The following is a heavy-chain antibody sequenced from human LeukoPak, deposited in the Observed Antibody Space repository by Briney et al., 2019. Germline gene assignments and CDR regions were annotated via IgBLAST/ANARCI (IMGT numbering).Heavy chain of an antibody. CDR2: ISSDGGGT. D-gene: IGHD1-14*01. J-gene: IGHJ4*02. CDR1: GFIFTPYA. CDR3: VRYTDSSYPD. V-gene: IGHV3-64D*06. Sequence: AGGSLRLSCSASGFIFTPYAMHWVRQAPGKGLEYVSAISSDGGGTYYTDSAKGRFTISRDNSKSTLYLQMSSLRPEDTVVYYCVRYTDSSYPDWGQGTLVTVSS.